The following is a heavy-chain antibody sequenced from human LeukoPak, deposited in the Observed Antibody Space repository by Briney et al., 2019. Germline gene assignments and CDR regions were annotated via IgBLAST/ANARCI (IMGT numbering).Heavy chain of an antibody. CDR1: GFTFTSYW. CDR2: IKSDGSST. CDR3: ASDRYYSKDG. J-gene: IGHJ6*01. Sequence: PGGSLRLSCAASGFTFTSYWMHWVRQAPGKGLVWVSLIKSDGSSTIYADSVKGRFTISRDNGKNTLYLQMNSLRAEDSAVYYCASDRYYSKDGWGQRTKVTVSS. V-gene: IGHV3-74*01.